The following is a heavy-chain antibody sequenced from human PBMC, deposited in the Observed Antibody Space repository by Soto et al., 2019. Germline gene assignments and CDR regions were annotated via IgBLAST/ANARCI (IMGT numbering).Heavy chain of an antibody. CDR3: ARSNYDFWSCYYFHAFYI. D-gene: IGHD3-3*01. CDR2: INAGNGNT. J-gene: IGHJ3*02. Sequence: ASVKVSCKASGYTFTSYATHWVRQAPGQRLEWMGWINAGNGNTKYSQKFQGRVTITRDTSASTAYMELSSLRSEDTAVYYCARSNYDFWSCYYFHAFYIWGQGTMVTVSS. CDR1: GYTFTSYA. V-gene: IGHV1-3*01.